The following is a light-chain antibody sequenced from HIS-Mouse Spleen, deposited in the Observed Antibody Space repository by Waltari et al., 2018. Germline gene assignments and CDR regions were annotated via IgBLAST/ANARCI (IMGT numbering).Light chain of an antibody. CDR1: QSISSW. J-gene: IGKJ3*01. Sequence: DIQMTQSPSTLSASVGDRVTITCRASQSISSWLAWYQQKPGKAPKLLIYKASSLESGVPSRFSGSGSGTEFTLTISSLQPDDFATYYCQQYNNYIFTFGPGTKVDIK. CDR3: QQYNNYIFT. V-gene: IGKV1-5*03. CDR2: KAS.